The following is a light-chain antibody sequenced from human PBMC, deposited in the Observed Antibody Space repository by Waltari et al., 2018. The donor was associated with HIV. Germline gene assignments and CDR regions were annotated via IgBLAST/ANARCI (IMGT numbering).Light chain of an antibody. CDR2: DAS. CDR3: QHYNNWPLA. V-gene: IGKV3-15*01. Sequence: ERVMTQSPVTLSVSPGEGATLPCRARQTVNHNLARYQQKPGQAPRLLIYDASTRATGIPARFSGSGSGTEFTLTISSLQSEDFAVYYCQHYNNWPLAFGQGTKVEIK. J-gene: IGKJ1*01. CDR1: QTVNHN.